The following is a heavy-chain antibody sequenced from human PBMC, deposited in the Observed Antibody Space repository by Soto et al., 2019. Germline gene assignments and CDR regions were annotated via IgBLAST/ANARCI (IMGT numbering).Heavy chain of an antibody. J-gene: IGHJ4*02. Sequence: QVQLLQSGPGLVKSSQTLSLTCTVSGVTVGSDAYYWSWIRQHPGKGLEWIGNIYHTGSTYYRPSLKSRILISLDASKNEFSLTLTSVTVADTAVYFCARYRFSGNRWSKFDYWGQGTLVTVSS. CDR3: ARYRFSGNRWSKFDY. CDR2: IYHTGST. CDR1: GVTVGSDAYY. D-gene: IGHD3-16*02. V-gene: IGHV4-31*03.